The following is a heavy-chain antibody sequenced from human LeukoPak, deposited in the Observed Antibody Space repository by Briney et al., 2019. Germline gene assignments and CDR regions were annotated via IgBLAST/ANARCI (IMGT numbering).Heavy chain of an antibody. Sequence: GASVDVSCNVSSYTLPELSMHWVLQPPGKGVGWMGGFDPEDGETIYAQKLQGRVTMTEDTSTDTTYMELSSLRSEDTAVYYCATLQFTIFGVVPDFDYWGQGTLVTVSS. D-gene: IGHD3-3*01. CDR1: SYTLPELS. CDR2: FDPEDGET. V-gene: IGHV1-24*01. J-gene: IGHJ4*02. CDR3: ATLQFTIFGVVPDFDY.